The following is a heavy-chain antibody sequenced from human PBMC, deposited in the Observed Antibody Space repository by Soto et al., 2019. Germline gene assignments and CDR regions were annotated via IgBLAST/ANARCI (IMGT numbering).Heavy chain of an antibody. CDR3: ARDCIAVAGSYDYDMGV. CDR2: IIPIFGTA. J-gene: IGHJ6*02. V-gene: IGHV1-69*12. Sequence: QVQLVQSGAEVKKPGSSVKVSCKASGGTFSSYAISWVRQAPGQGLEWMGGIIPIFGTANYAQKFQGRVKITADESTSTAYMELSSLRSEDTAVYYCARDCIAVAGSYDYDMGVWCQGTTVTVSS. CDR1: GGTFSSYA. D-gene: IGHD6-19*01.